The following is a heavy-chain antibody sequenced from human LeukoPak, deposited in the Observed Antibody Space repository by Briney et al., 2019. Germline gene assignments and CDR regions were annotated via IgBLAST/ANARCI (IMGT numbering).Heavy chain of an antibody. CDR2: INPNSGGT. CDR3: ARDLSGGIDY. V-gene: IGHV1-2*02. D-gene: IGHD2-15*01. J-gene: IGHJ4*02. Sequence: ASVKVSCKASGYTFTSYDINWVRQATGQGLEWMGWINPNSGGTNYAQKFQGRVTMTRDTSISTAYMELSRLRSDDTAVYYCARDLSGGIDYWGQGTLVTVSS. CDR1: GYTFTSYD.